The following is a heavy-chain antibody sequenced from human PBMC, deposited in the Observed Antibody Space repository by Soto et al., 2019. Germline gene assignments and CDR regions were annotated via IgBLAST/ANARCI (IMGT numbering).Heavy chain of an antibody. D-gene: IGHD3-3*01. CDR1: GGTFSSYA. CDR3: AREYYDFWSGYSYYYGMDV. V-gene: IGHV1-69*01. J-gene: IGHJ6*02. Sequence: QVQLVQSGAEVKKPGSSVKVSCKASGGTFSSYAISWVRQAPGQGLEWMGGSIPIFGTANYAQKFQGRVTITADESTSTAYMELSSLRSEDTAVYYCAREYYDFWSGYSYYYGMDVWGQGTTVTVSS. CDR2: SIPIFGTA.